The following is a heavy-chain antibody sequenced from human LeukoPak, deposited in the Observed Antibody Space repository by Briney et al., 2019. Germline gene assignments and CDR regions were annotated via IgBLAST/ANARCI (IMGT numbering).Heavy chain of an antibody. D-gene: IGHD3/OR15-3a*01. V-gene: IGHV7-4-1*02. CDR2: INTNTGNP. J-gene: IGHJ6*03. Sequence: ASVKVSCKASGGTFSSYAISWVRQAPGQGLEWMGWINTNTGNPTYAQGFTGRFVFSLDTSVSTAYLRISSLKAEDTAVYYCARGRAFLYDFWSGYYYMDVWGKGTTVTVSS. CDR1: GGTFSSYA. CDR3: ARGRAFLYDFWSGYYYMDV.